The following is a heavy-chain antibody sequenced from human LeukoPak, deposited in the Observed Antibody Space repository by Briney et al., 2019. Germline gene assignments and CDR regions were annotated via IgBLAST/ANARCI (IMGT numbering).Heavy chain of an antibody. J-gene: IGHJ4*02. CDR3: ARIAGGYSGYDSGYSFDY. Sequence: GASVKVSCKASGYTFTGYYMHWVRQAPGQGLEWMGWINPNSGGTNYAQKFQGRVTMTRDTSISTAYMELSRLRSGDTAVYYCARIAGGYSGYDSGYSFDYWGQGTLVTVSS. CDR1: GYTFTGYY. CDR2: INPNSGGT. V-gene: IGHV1-2*02. D-gene: IGHD5-12*01.